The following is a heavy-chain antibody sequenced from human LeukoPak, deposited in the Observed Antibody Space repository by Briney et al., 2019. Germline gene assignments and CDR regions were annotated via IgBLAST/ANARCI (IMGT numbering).Heavy chain of an antibody. J-gene: IGHJ4*02. CDR3: AKDERKDYGDYDDY. CDR1: GFIISGYA. CDR2: ISYSGDGT. V-gene: IGHV3-23*01. Sequence: GGSLRLSCAASGFIISGYAMSWVRQAPGKGLEWVSSISYSGDGTKYADSVKGRCTISREDSKNTLYLQMNSLRAEDTAVYYCAKDERKDYGDYDDYWGQGTLVTVSS. D-gene: IGHD4-17*01.